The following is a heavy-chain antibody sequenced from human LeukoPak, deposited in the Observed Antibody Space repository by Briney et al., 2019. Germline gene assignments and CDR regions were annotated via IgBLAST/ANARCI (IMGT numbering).Heavy chain of an antibody. J-gene: IGHJ4*02. Sequence: GGSLRHSCAASGFTFSSYWMHWVRQAPGKGLVWVSRINTDGSSTTYADSVKGRFTISRDNAKNTLYLQMNSLRAEDTAVYYCVKGRCSGSSCYGGDYWGQGTLVTVSS. CDR3: VKGRCSGSSCYGGDY. D-gene: IGHD2-2*01. CDR2: INTDGSST. CDR1: GFTFSSYW. V-gene: IGHV3-74*01.